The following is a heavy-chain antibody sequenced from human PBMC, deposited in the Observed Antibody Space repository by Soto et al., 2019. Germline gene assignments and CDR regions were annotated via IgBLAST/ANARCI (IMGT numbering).Heavy chain of an antibody. D-gene: IGHD2-15*01. CDR1: GYTFTSYD. J-gene: IGHJ4*02. CDR2: MNPNSGNT. Sequence: QVQLVQSGAEVKKPGASVKVSCKASGYTFTSYDINWVRQATGQGLEWMGWMNPNSGNTGFAQKFLGKVPMTRNTSISTAYMELSSPRSEDTAVYYCARGPQDILDHWGQGTLVTVSS. V-gene: IGHV1-8*01. CDR3: ARGPQDILDH.